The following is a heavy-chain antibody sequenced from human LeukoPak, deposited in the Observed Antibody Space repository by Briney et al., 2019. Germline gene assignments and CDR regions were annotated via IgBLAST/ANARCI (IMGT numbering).Heavy chain of an antibody. CDR2: IDGSGGNT. V-gene: IGHV3-23*01. D-gene: IGHD4-17*01. Sequence: PGGSLRLSCVASGFTFSRYAMSWVRQAPGKGLEWVSAIDGSGGNTFYADSVKGRFTISRDNYKNTLFLHMNSLRAEDTAVYFCAKDSSVPYGITNWGQGKLVTVS. J-gene: IGHJ4*02. CDR3: AKDSSVPYGITN. CDR1: GFTFSRYA.